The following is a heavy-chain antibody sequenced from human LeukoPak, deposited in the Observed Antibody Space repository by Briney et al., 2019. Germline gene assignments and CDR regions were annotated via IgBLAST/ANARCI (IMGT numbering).Heavy chain of an antibody. CDR3: ARLKFYDSTGHSPGYYMDL. J-gene: IGHJ6*03. CDR1: GGTIINYY. Sequence: PSETLCLTCAASGGTIINYYLSWIRQSAGKGLEWVGRIYITGSTNYNPSLKSRLSMSVDTSKNQFSLNLRAVTAADTAVYYCARLKFYDSTGHSPGYYMDLWGKGIAVTVSS. CDR2: IYITGST. D-gene: IGHD2-8*02. V-gene: IGHV4-4*07.